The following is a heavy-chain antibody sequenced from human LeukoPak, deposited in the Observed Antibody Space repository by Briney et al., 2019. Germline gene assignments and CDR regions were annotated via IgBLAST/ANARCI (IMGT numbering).Heavy chain of an antibody. CDR2: ISSSSSTI. CDR1: GFTFSSYS. Sequence: GGSLRLSCAASGFTFSSYSMNWVRQAPGKGLEWVSYISSSSSTIYYADSVKGRFTISRDNAKNSLYLQMNSLRDEDTAVYYCARDPAYYYDSSGYNFWGQGTLVTASS. V-gene: IGHV3-48*02. CDR3: ARDPAYYYDSSGYNF. D-gene: IGHD3-22*01. J-gene: IGHJ4*02.